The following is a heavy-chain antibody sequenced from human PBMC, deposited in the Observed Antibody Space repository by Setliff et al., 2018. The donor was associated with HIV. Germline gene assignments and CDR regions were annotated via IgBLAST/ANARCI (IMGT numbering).Heavy chain of an antibody. Sequence: GSLRLSCAASGFTFSDYYMSWIRQAPGKGLEWVSYISSSSSYTNYADSVKGRFTISRDNAKNSLYLQMNSLRAEDTAVYYCARDFYCSGGSCYSPGGTDAFDIWGLGTTVTVSS. CDR1: GFTFSDYY. D-gene: IGHD2-15*01. V-gene: IGHV3-11*05. CDR2: ISSSSSYT. J-gene: IGHJ3*02. CDR3: ARDFYCSGGSCYSPGGTDAFDI.